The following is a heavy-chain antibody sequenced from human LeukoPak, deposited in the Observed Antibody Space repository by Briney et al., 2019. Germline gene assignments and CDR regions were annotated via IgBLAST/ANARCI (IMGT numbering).Heavy chain of an antibody. V-gene: IGHV3-21*01. D-gene: IGHD2-15*01. J-gene: IGHJ4*02. CDR1: GFTFSGSA. Sequence: PGGSLRLSCAASGFTFSGSAMHWVRQASGKGLEWVSSISGSSSYIYYADSRKGRFTISRDNAKKSLYLQMNSLRAEDTAIYYCARDSDVHCSGGSCTNFDSWGQGSLVTVSS. CDR3: ARDSDVHCSGGSCTNFDS. CDR2: ISGSSSYI.